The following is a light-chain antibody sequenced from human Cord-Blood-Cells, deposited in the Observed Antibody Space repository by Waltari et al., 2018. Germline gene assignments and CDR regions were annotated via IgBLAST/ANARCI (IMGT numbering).Light chain of an antibody. CDR1: CLRCYN. V-gene: IGLV3-19*01. CDR3: NSRDSSGNV. J-gene: IGLJ1*01. Sequence: SSVLTLDPTVSVDVGLTVGITYQVDCLRCYNASWYQQKPGQPPVLVIYGKNNRPSGIPDRFSGSSSGNTASLTITGAQAEDEADYYCNSRDSSGNVFGTGTKVTVL. CDR2: GKN.